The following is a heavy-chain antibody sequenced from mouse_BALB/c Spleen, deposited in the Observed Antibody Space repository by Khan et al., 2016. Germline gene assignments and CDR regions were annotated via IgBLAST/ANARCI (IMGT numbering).Heavy chain of an antibody. J-gene: IGHJ2*01. V-gene: IGHV1-7*01. CDR2: INPSTGYT. D-gene: IGHD2-14*01. CDR1: GYTFTSYW. CDR3: ASGYDAFDY. Sequence: QVQLQQSGAELAKPGASVKMSCKASGYTFTSYWMHWVKQRPGQGLEWIGYINPSTGYTEYNQKFKDKATLTADKSSSTAYMQLSSLTSEDSAVYYCASGYDAFDYWGQGTTLTVSS.